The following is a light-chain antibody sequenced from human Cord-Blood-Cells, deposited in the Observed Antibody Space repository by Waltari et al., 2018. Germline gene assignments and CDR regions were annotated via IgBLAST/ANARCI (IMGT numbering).Light chain of an antibody. CDR3: QKYNSAPFT. V-gene: IGKV1-27*01. CDR2: AAS. CDR1: EGISNY. J-gene: IGKJ3*01. Sequence: TPAPSSLSSSLSSLFRITYRASEGISNYLAWYQQKPGKVPKLLIYAASTLQSGVPSRFSGSRSGTDFTLTISSLQPEDVATYYCQKYNSAPFTFGPGTKVDIK.